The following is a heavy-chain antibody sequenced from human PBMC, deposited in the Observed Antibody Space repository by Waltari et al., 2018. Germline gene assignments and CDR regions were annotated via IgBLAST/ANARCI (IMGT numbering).Heavy chain of an antibody. Sequence: EVQLVESGGGLVQPGGSLRLSCAASGFTFSSYSMNWVRQAPGKGLEWVSYIRSSSTIYYADSVKGRFTISRDNAKNSLYLQMNSLRAEDTAVYYCARDATRYYYYGMDVWGQGTTVTVSS. D-gene: IGHD2-15*01. J-gene: IGHJ6*02. CDR1: GFTFSSYS. CDR3: ARDATRYYYYGMDV. V-gene: IGHV3-48*01. CDR2: IRSSSTI.